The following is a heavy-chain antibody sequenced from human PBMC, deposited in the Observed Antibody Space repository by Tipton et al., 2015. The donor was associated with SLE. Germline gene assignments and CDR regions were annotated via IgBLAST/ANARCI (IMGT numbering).Heavy chain of an antibody. CDR3: ARDLGGYSGYAGATHHDAFDI. CDR2: ISYSGVT. D-gene: IGHD5-12*01. J-gene: IGHJ3*02. CDR1: GDSTSGYY. Sequence: TLSLTCSVSGDSTSGYYWTWIRQSPGKELEWIGYISYSGVTYYNPSLKSRLSISMDTSKSQFSLRLTSVTVADTAVYFCARDLGGYSGYAGATHHDAFDIWGQGTMVTVSS. V-gene: IGHV4-59*01.